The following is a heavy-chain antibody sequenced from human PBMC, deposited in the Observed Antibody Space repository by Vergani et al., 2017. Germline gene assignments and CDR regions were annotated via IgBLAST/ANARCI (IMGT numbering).Heavy chain of an antibody. CDR3: GRDRTGGNSFNWIDF. V-gene: IGHV1-69*08. CDR1: GGTFSSYT. CDR2: IIPMLGIA. J-gene: IGHJ4*02. D-gene: IGHD4-23*01. Sequence: QVQLVQSGAEVKKPGSSVKVSYKASGGTFSSYTISWVRQAPGQGLEWMGRIIPMLGIANYAQNFQGRVTIIADKSTTTAYMDLSSLRSEDTAVYYCGRDRTGGNSFNWIDFWGQGTLVTVSS.